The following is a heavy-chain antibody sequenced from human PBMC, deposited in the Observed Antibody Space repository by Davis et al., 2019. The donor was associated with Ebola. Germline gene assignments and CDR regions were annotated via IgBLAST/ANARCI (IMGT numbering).Heavy chain of an antibody. CDR2: ISSSSSTI. Sequence: PGGSLRLSCAASGFTFSSYSMNWVRQAPGKGLEWVSYISSSSSTIYYADSVKGRFTISRDNAKNSLYLQMNSLRAEDTAVYYCATGKSTTPFDYWGQGTLVTVSS. V-gene: IGHV3-48*01. CDR1: GFTFSSYS. J-gene: IGHJ4*02. D-gene: IGHD1-1*01. CDR3: ATGKSTTPFDY.